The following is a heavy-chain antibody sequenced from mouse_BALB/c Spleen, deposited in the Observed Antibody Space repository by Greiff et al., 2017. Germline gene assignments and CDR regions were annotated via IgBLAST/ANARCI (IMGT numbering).Heavy chain of an antibody. CDR2: INPSSGYT. V-gene: IGHV1-4*01. CDR1: GYTFTSYT. Sequence: VQLQQSGAELARPGASVKMSCKASGYTFTSYTMHWVKQRPGQGLEWIGYINPSSGYTNYNQKFKDKATLTADKSSSTAYMQLSSLTSEDSAVYYCAREDHLDGGAMDYWGQGTSVTVSS. J-gene: IGHJ4*01. CDR3: AREDHLDGGAMDY.